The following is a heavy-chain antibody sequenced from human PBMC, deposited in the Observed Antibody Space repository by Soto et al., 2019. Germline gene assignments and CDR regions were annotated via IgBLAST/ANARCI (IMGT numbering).Heavy chain of an antibody. V-gene: IGHV3-74*01. J-gene: IGHJ4*02. D-gene: IGHD1-26*01. CDR2: INSDGSGT. Sequence: EVQLVESGGGLVQPGGSLRLSCVASGFTFSRSRVHWVRQAPGKGLVWVSRINSDGSGTNYADSVKGRFTISRDNTKNTLYLRMNSLRAEDTALYHCATLGGELRQRDYWGQGTLVTVSS. CDR1: GFTFSRSR. CDR3: ATLGGELRQRDY.